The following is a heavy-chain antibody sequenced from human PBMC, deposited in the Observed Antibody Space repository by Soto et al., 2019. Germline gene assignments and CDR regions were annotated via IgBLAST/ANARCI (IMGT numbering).Heavy chain of an antibody. CDR3: ARTRTAKLLWFGD. D-gene: IGHD3-10*01. J-gene: IGHJ4*02. CDR1: GFSISSARMG. CDR2: LYSNDEK. V-gene: IGHV2-26*03. Sequence: QVTLKASGPVLVKPTETLTLACTISGFSISSARMGVSWIRQPPGKALEWLAHLYSNDEKSYSTSLKSRLTLSKDTSKSQVVLTMTNMDPVDTATYYCARTRTAKLLWFGDWGQGTLGTVSS.